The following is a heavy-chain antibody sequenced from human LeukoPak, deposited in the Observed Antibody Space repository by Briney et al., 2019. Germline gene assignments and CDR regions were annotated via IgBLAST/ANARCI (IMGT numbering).Heavy chain of an antibody. CDR1: GYTFTGYY. J-gene: IGHJ4*02. D-gene: IGHD4-17*01. CDR3: AASYTVSTLYFDY. Sequence: ASVKVSCKASGYTFTGYYMHWVRQAPGQGRDWMGWSNPNSGGTNYAQKFQGWVTMPRDTSISTAYMELSRMRSDDRAVYYCAASYTVSTLYFDYWGPGNLVTVSS. CDR2: SNPNSGGT. V-gene: IGHV1-2*04.